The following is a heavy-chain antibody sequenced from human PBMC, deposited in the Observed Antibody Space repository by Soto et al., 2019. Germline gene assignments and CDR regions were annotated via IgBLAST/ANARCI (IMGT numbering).Heavy chain of an antibody. V-gene: IGHV3-11*01. CDR1: GFTFSDYY. CDR3: AREVVVVAATLAFDI. CDR2: ISSSGSTI. Sequence: GGSLRLSCAASGFTFSDYYMSWIRQAPGKGLEWVSYISSSGSTIYYADSVKGRFTISRDNAKNSLYLQMNSLRAEDTAVYYCAREVVVVAATLAFDIWGQGTMVTVSS. J-gene: IGHJ3*02. D-gene: IGHD2-15*01.